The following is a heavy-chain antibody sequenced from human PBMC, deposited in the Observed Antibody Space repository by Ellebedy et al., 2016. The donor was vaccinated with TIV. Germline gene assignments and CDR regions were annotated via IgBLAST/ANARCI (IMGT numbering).Heavy chain of an antibody. CDR2: INHSGST. CDR3: ARIVVPAAIVYYYYYMNV. D-gene: IGHD2-2*01. Sequence: GSLRLXXAVYGGSFSGYYWSWIRQPPGKGLEWIGEINHSGSTNYNPSLKSRVTISVDTSKNQFSLKLSSVTAADTAVYYCARIVVPAAIVYYYYYMNVWGKGTTVTVSS. J-gene: IGHJ6*03. CDR1: GGSFSGYY. V-gene: IGHV4-34*01.